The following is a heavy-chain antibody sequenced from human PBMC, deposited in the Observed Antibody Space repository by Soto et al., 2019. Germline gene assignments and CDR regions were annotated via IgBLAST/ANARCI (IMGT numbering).Heavy chain of an antibody. CDR2: IDPSGGST. CDR3: ARDHYGSGSYYNRYYYYYYGMDV. V-gene: IGHV1-46*01. J-gene: IGHJ6*02. CDR1: GYTFTIYY. D-gene: IGHD3-10*01. Sequence: ASVKVSCKASGYTFTIYYMHWVRQAPGQGLEWMGIIDPSGGSTSYAQKFQGRVTMTRDTSTSTVYMELSSLRSEDTAVYYCARDHYGSGSYYNRYYYYYYGMDVWGQGTTVTVSS.